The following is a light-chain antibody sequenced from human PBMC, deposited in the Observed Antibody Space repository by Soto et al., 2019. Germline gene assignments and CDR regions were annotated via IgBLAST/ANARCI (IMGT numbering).Light chain of an antibody. CDR2: GAS. Sequence: EIVMTQSPATLSVSPGERATLSCRASQSVSSNLAWYQQKPGQAPRLFMYGASNRATGIPARFSGSGSGTEFTLTISRLQSEDFAIYYCQQYNNWPLTFGGGTKVDIK. J-gene: IGKJ4*01. CDR1: QSVSSN. CDR3: QQYNNWPLT. V-gene: IGKV3-15*01.